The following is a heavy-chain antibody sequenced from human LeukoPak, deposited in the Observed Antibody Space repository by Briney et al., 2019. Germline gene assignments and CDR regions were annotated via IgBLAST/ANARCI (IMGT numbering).Heavy chain of an antibody. CDR3: ARDIAAAGPPEY. J-gene: IGHJ4*02. V-gene: IGHV1-69*10. D-gene: IGHD6-13*01. CDR2: IIPILGIA. CDR1: GGTFSSYA. Sequence: SVKVSCKASGGTFSSYAISWVRQAPGQGLEWMGGIIPILGIANYAQKFQGRVTITADKSTSTAYMELSSLRSEDTAVYYCARDIAAAGPPEYWGQGTLVTVSS.